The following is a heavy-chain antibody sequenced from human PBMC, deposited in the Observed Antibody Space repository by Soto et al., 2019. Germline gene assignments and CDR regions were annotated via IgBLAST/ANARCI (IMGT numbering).Heavy chain of an antibody. CDR2: INPNGGVT. CDR3: ARESGGATATLDYYYFSMDV. J-gene: IGHJ6*03. D-gene: IGHD5-12*01. CDR1: GDTFNDYY. Sequence: QVQLVQSGAEVKKPGASVTVSCRSSGDTFNDYYIHWVRQAPGQGIEWMGWINPNGGVTKYAQKFQGWVTMTRDTSTRTVYMQLSRLTSDDTAVYYCARESGGATATLDYYYFSMDVWGTGTTVTVSS. V-gene: IGHV1-2*04.